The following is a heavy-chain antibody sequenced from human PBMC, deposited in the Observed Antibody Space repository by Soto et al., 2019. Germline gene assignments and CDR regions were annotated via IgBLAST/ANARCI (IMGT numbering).Heavy chain of an antibody. CDR3: AKDKVYSNYQYYFAS. J-gene: IGHJ4*02. CDR2: ISWKSGSI. V-gene: IGHV3-9*01. CDR1: GFTFENYA. Sequence: PGGSLRLSCAASGFTFENYAMHWVRQGPGKGLEWVAGISWKSGSIGYADSVRGRFTISRDNAKNSLYLQMNSLRTEDTALYYCAKDKVYSNYQYYFASWGQGTLVTVSS. D-gene: IGHD4-4*01.